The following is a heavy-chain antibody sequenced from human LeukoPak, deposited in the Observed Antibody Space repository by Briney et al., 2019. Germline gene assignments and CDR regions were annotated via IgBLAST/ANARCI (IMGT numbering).Heavy chain of an antibody. V-gene: IGHV3-11*04. J-gene: IGHJ4*02. CDR3: ARPGTLWAYYFDY. CDR1: GFTFSDYY. CDR2: ISSSGSTI. D-gene: IGHD2-21*01. Sequence: GGSLRLSCAASGFTFSDYYMSWIRQAPGKGLEWVSYISSSGSTIYYADSVKGRFTISRDNAKNSLYLQMNSLRAEVTAVYYCARPGTLWAYYFDYWGQGTLVTVSS.